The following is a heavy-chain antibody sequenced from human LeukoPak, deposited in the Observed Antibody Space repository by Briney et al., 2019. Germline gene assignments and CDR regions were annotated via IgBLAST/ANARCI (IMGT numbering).Heavy chain of an antibody. V-gene: IGHV1-2*02. CDR3: AREKGFGELLFDY. Sequence: YAQKFQGRVTMTRDTFISTAYMELSRLLSDDTAVYYCAREKGFGELLFDYWGQGTLVTVSS. J-gene: IGHJ4*02. D-gene: IGHD3-10*01.